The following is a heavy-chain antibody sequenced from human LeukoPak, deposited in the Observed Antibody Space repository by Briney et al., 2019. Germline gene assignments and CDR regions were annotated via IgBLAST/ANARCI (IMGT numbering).Heavy chain of an antibody. CDR2: VYTSESI. CDR3: VRVKSTYFDS. Sequence: SETLSLTCTVSGVSISSYFWSWIRLPAGKGLEWIGRVYTSESIDYNPSLKSRVTMSVDTSKNQFSLKLSSVTAADTAVYYCVRVKSTYFDSWGQGTLVTVSS. J-gene: IGHJ4*02. CDR1: GVSISSYF. V-gene: IGHV4-4*07.